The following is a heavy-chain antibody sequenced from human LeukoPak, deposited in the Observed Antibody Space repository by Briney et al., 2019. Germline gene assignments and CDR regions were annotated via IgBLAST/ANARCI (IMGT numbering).Heavy chain of an antibody. V-gene: IGHV3-30-3*01. CDR1: GFTFSGYW. Sequence: GSLRLSCAASGFTFSGYWMHWVRQAPGKGLEWVAVISQDGSDRHYTDSVKGRFTISRDNSRNTLYLQMNSLRAEDTAVYYCVREPGPGYFDYWGQGTLVTASS. D-gene: IGHD6-13*01. CDR2: ISQDGSDR. J-gene: IGHJ4*02. CDR3: VREPGPGYFDY.